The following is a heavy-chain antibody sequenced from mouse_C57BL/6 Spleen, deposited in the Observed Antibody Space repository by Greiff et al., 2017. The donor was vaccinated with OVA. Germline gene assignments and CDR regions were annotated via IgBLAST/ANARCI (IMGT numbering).Heavy chain of an antibody. Sequence: QVQLKESGAELARPGASVKMSCKASGYTFTSYTMHWVKQRPGQGLEWIGYINPSSGYTKYNQKFKDKATLTADKSSSTAYMQLSSLTSEDSAVYYCARSPITTVVATKDYWGQGTTLTVSS. CDR3: ARSPITTVVATKDY. D-gene: IGHD1-1*01. V-gene: IGHV1-4*01. CDR1: GYTFTSYT. CDR2: INPSSGYT. J-gene: IGHJ2*01.